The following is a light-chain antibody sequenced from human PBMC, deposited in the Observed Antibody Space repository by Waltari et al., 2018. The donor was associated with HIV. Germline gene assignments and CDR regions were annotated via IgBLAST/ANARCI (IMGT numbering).Light chain of an antibody. CDR1: SSDVGGSTY. Sequence: QSALTQPASVSGSPGQSITISCTGTSSDVGGSTYVPWYQQTPGKAPKLMIYEVSNRPSGVSNRFSGSKSGNTASLTISGLQAEDEADYYCSSYTSSSTLVFGGGTKLTVL. J-gene: IGLJ2*01. V-gene: IGLV2-14*01. CDR3: SSYTSSSTLV. CDR2: EVS.